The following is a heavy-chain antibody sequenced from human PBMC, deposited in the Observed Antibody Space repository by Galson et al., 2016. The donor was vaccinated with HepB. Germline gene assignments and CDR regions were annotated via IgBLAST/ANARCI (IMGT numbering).Heavy chain of an antibody. CDR3: AKEGEAYCGTDCSLDY. CDR1: GFSLSTYG. Sequence: SLRLSCAASGFSLSTYGVHWVRQAPGKGLEWVAVISYDGSNKYQADSVKGRFTISRDNSKNTVYLQMNSLRAEDTAVYYCAKEGEAYCGTDCSLDYWGQGTLITVSS. J-gene: IGHJ4*02. V-gene: IGHV3-30*18. CDR2: ISYDGSNK. D-gene: IGHD2-21*02.